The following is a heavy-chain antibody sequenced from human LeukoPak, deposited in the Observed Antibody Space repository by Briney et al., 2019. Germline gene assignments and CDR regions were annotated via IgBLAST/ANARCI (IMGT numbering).Heavy chain of an antibody. Sequence: SETLSLTCAVYGGSFSGYYWSWIRQPPGKGLEWIGEINHSGSTNYNPSLKSRVTISVDTSKNQFSLKLSSVTAADTAVYYCARCHGVGYYYYYMDVWGKGTTVTISS. V-gene: IGHV4-34*01. CDR2: INHSGST. CDR1: GGSFSGYY. CDR3: ARCHGVGYYYYYMDV. J-gene: IGHJ6*03. D-gene: IGHD1-26*01.